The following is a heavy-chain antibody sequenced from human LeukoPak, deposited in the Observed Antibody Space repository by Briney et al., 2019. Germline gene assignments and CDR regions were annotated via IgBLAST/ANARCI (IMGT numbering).Heavy chain of an antibody. J-gene: IGHJ6*03. CDR1: GGSISSYY. CDR3: ARRSVAAAGTRYYYYMGV. CDR2: IYTSGST. Sequence: PSETLSLTCTVSGGSISSYYWSWIRQPPGKGLEWIGYIYTSGSTNYNPSLKSRVTISVDTSKNQFSLKLSSVTAADTAVYYCARRSVAAAGTRYYYYMGVWGKGTTVTVSS. V-gene: IGHV4-4*09. D-gene: IGHD6-13*01.